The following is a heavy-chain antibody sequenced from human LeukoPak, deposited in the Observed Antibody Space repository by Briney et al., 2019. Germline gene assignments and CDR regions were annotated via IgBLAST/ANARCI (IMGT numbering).Heavy chain of an antibody. D-gene: IGHD3-10*01. CDR1: GYTFTSYD. J-gene: IGHJ6*03. CDR2: MNPNSGNT. CDR3: ARVKSYYGSGRGIYYYYMDV. Sequence: ASVKVSCKASGYTFTSYDINWVRQATGRGLEWMGWMNPNSGNTGYAQKFQGRVTMTRNTSISTAYMELSSLRSEDTAVYYCARVKSYYGSGRGIYYYYMDVWGKGTTVTISS. V-gene: IGHV1-8*01.